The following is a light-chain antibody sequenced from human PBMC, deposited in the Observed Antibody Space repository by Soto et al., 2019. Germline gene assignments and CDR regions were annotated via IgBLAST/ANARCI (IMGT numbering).Light chain of an antibody. V-gene: IGKV3-15*01. CDR1: QSVSSN. J-gene: IGKJ5*01. CDR2: GAS. CDR3: QQYNNWPLT. Sequence: EIVLTQSPGTLSLSPGERATLSCRASQSVSSNLAWYQQKPGQAPRLLIYGASSRATGIPVRFSGSGSGTEFTLTISSLQSEDFAVYYCQQYNNWPLTFGQGTRVEI.